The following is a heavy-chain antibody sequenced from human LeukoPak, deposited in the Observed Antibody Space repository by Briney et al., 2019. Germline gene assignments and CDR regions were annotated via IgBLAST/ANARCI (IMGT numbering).Heavy chain of an antibody. J-gene: IGHJ6*02. CDR2: IYSGGST. CDR1: GFAVSSNY. V-gene: IGHV3-53*01. CDR3: ARDVRFSHNYYYGMDV. D-gene: IGHD3-3*01. Sequence: GGSLRLSCAASGFAVSSNYMSWVRQAPGKGLEWVSVIYSGGSTYYADSVKGRFTISRDNSKNTLYLQMNSLRAEDTAVYYCARDVRFSHNYYYGMDVWGQGTTVTVSS.